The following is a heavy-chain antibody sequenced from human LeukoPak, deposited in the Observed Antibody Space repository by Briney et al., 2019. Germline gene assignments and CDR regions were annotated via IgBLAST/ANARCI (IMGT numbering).Heavy chain of an antibody. CDR3: ARDPANFYDSSGYPDY. Sequence: GRSLRLSCAASGFTFSSYGVHWVRQAPGKGLEWVAVIWYDGSNKYYADSVKGRFTISRDNSQNTLYLQMNSLRAEDTAVYYCARDPANFYDSSGYPDYWGQGTLVTVSS. CDR1: GFTFSSYG. CDR2: IWYDGSNK. J-gene: IGHJ4*02. D-gene: IGHD3-22*01. V-gene: IGHV3-33*01.